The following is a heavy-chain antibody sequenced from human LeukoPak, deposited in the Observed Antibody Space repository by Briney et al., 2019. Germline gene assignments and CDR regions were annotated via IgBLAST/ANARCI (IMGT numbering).Heavy chain of an antibody. CDR3: ARDSSSWPEYFQH. Sequence: GGSLPLSCAASGFTFSSYWMCWVRQATGKGLEWVANIKQDGREIYYVDSVKGRFTISRDNAKNSLCLPMNGLRAEATAVYSCARDSSSWPEYFQHGGQGTLVTVSS. CDR1: GFTFSSYW. D-gene: IGHD6-13*01. CDR2: IKQDGREI. J-gene: IGHJ1*01. V-gene: IGHV3-7*01.